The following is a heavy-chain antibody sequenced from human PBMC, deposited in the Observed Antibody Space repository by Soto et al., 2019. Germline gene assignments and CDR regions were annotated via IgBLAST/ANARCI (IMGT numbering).Heavy chain of an antibody. V-gene: IGHV4-61*01. Sequence: QVQLQESGPGLVKPSETLSLTCTVSGASVSSGNYYWSWIRQPPGKGLEWIGYIYYSGSTKYNPSLKSRVTISVDTSKNQFSLKLSSVTAGDTAMYYCARNTVVTHIVEYWGQGTLVAVSS. CDR1: GASVSSGNYY. CDR3: ARNTVVTHIVEY. J-gene: IGHJ4*02. CDR2: IYYSGST. D-gene: IGHD2-21*02.